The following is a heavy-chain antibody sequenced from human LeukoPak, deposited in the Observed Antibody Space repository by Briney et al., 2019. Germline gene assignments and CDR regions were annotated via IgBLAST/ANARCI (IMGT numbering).Heavy chain of an antibody. V-gene: IGHV4-38-2*02. CDR3: ASYWNYGWFDP. CDR1: NYSISTDYY. Sequence: PSETLSLTCTVSNYSISTDYYWGWIRQPPGKGLEWIGTMYHSGSTYYNPSLKSRVTISVDTSKNQFSLKLSSVTAADTAVYYCASYWNYGWFDPWGQGTLVTVSS. D-gene: IGHD1-7*01. J-gene: IGHJ5*02. CDR2: MYHSGST.